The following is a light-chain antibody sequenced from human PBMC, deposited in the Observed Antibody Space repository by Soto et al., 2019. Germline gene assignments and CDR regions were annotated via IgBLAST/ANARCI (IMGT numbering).Light chain of an antibody. J-gene: IGKJ1*01. CDR3: QQYGSSGT. Sequence: EIVMTQSPATLSVSQGERATLSCRASQSVSNNYLAWYQQKPGRAPRLLIYGASNRATGIPDRFSGSGSGTDFTLTISRLEPEDFAVYYCQQYGSSGTVGQGTKVDI. CDR1: QSVSNNY. V-gene: IGKV3-20*01. CDR2: GAS.